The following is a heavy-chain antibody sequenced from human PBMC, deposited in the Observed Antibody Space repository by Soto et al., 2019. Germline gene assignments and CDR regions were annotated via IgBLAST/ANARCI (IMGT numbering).Heavy chain of an antibody. V-gene: IGHV3-15*07. J-gene: IGHJ4*01. CDR2: IKSEPEGGTT. CDR3: MTDPPKLLGPFEY. D-gene: IGHD3-16*01. CDR1: GFTFGHAW. Sequence: GGSLRLSCAAGGFTFGHAWMDWVRQAPGKGLEWVGRIKSEPEGGTTDYAAPVKGRFTISRDDSKYMLFLQMNSLKIEDTAVYYCMTDPPKLLGPFEYWGQGTLVTVSS.